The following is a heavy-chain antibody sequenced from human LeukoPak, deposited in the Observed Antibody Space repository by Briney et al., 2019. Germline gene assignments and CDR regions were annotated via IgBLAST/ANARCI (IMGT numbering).Heavy chain of an antibody. CDR3: AVGIAVADTGYFHY. D-gene: IGHD6-19*01. CDR2: ISWNSGSI. CDR1: GFTFDDYA. V-gene: IGHV3-9*01. J-gene: IGHJ4*02. Sequence: QPGGSLRLSCAASGFTFDDYAIHWVRQVPGKGLEWVSGISWNSGSIGYADSVKGRFTISRDNAKSSLYLQVNSLKAEDTALYYCAVGIAVADTGYFHYWGQGTLVTVSS.